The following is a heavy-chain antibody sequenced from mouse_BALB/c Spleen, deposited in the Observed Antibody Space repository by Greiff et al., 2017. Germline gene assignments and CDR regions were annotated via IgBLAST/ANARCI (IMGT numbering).Heavy chain of an antibody. V-gene: IGHV1S81*02. CDR2: INPSNGRT. D-gene: IGHD4-1*01. CDR1: GYTFTSYW. J-gene: IGHJ2*01. CDR3: ASGIWAFDD. Sequence: QVQLQQPGAELVKPGASVKLSCKASGYTFTSYWMHWVQQRPGQGLEWIGEINPSNGRTNYNEKFKGKATLTVDKTTSTAYMQLSSLTSEDTAVYYCASGIWAFDDWGQGTTLTVSS.